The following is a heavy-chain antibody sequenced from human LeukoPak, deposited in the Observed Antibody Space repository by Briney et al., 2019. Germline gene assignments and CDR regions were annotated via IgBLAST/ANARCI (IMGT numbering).Heavy chain of an antibody. CDR1: GFTLSSYN. Sequence: GGSLRLSCAVSGFTLSSYNMNRVRQAPGKGLEWVSYISTGSSTIYYSDSVKGRFTISRDNGKNSLYLQMNSLRAEDTAVYYCARPAGSAAGMDVWGKGTTVTVSS. CDR3: ARPAGSAAGMDV. V-gene: IGHV3-48*01. J-gene: IGHJ6*03. CDR2: ISTGSSTI. D-gene: IGHD6-25*01.